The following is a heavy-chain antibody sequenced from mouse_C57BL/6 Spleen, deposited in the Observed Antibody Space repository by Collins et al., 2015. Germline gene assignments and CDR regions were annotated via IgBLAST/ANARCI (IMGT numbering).Heavy chain of an antibody. CDR1: GYTFTDYN. J-gene: IGHJ4*01. CDR3: ARGGLWSYYAMDY. CDR2: INPNNGGT. D-gene: IGHD1-1*02. Sequence: EVQLQQSGPELVKPGASVKMSCKASGYTFTDYNMHWVKQSHGKSLEWIGYINPNNGGTSYNQKFKGKATLTVNKSSSTAYMELRSLTSEDSAVYYCARGGLWSYYAMDYWGQGTSVTVSS. V-gene: IGHV1-22*01.